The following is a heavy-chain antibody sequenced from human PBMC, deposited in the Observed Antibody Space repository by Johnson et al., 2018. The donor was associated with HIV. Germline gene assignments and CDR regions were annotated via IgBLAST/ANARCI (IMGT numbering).Heavy chain of an antibody. CDR2: PSNDGSNK. CDR1: GFTFSNYD. J-gene: IGHJ3*02. D-gene: IGHD6-6*01. CDR3: AKEKAARRWGGDAFDI. Sequence: AASGFTFSNYDMHWVRQAPGKGLEWGAVPSNDGSNKYYADSVKGRFTISRDNSKNTLYLQMNSLRAEDTAVYYCAKEKAARRWGGDAFDIWGQGTMVTVSS. V-gene: IGHV3-30*18.